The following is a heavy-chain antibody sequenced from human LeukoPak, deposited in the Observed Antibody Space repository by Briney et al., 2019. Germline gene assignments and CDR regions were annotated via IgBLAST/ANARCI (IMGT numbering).Heavy chain of an antibody. J-gene: IGHJ6*04. CDR2: ISSSGSTI. Sequence: GGSLRLSCAASGFTFSSYEMNWVRQAPGKGLEWVSYISSSGSTIYYADSVKGRFTISRDNAKNSLYLQMNSLRAEDTAVYYCTSYLTEYCSGGSCYSDVWGKGTTVTISS. CDR1: GFTFSSYE. D-gene: IGHD2-15*01. CDR3: TSYLTEYCSGGSCYSDV. V-gene: IGHV3-48*03.